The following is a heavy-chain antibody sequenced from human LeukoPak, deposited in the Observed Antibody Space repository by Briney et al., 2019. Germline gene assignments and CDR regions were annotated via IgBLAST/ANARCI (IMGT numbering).Heavy chain of an antibody. D-gene: IGHD6-13*01. J-gene: IGHJ5*02. V-gene: IGHV5-51*01. CDR1: GYSFSTYW. CDR2: ISPGDSDT. CDR3: ARITAAGPLDP. Sequence: GESLKISCKGSGYSFSTYWIGWVRQMPGKGLECMGVISPGDSDTRYSPSFQGQVTISADKSISTAYLQWSSLKASDTAMYYCARITAAGPLDPWGQGTLDTVSS.